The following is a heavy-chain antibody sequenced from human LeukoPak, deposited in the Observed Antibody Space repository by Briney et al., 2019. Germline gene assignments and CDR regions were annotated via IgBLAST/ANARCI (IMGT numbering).Heavy chain of an antibody. CDR1: GGPFWGYY. J-gene: IGHJ3*02. Sequence: SDTLSLICGVCGGPFWGYYWSWLREPPGKGVEWIGEINHSGSTNYNPSLKSRVTISVDTSKNQFSLKLSSVTAADTAVYYCARGGYRFKAFDIWGQGTMVTVSS. CDR2: INHSGST. V-gene: IGHV4-34*01. D-gene: IGHD4-4*01. CDR3: ARGGYRFKAFDI.